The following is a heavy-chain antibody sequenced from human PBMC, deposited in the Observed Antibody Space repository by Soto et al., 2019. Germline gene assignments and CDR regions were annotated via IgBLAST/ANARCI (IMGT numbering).Heavy chain of an antibody. CDR1: GFPFGENA. CDR2: ISDSGATT. D-gene: IGHD6-19*01. V-gene: IGHV3-23*01. J-gene: IGHJ4*02. CDR3: AKEDTSSGSLDY. Sequence: PGGSLRLSCAASGFPFGENAMSWVRQAPGKGLEWVSGISDSGATTYYADSVRGRFTISRDNSKNTLYLQMKSLRAEDSASYYYAKEDTSSGSLDYWGQGALVTVS.